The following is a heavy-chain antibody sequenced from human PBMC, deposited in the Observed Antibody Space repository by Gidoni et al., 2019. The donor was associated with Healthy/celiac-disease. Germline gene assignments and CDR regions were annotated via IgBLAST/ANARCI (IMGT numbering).Heavy chain of an antibody. D-gene: IGHD2-21*02. V-gene: IGHV1-3*01. Sequence: QVQLVQSGAEVKKPGASVKVSCKASGYTFTSYAMHWVRQAPGQRLEWMGWINAGNGNTKYSQKFQGRVTITRDTSASTAYMELSSLRSEDTAVYYCARGDSCGGDCYNFWGQGTLVTVSS. CDR1: GYTFTSYA. J-gene: IGHJ4*02. CDR2: INAGNGNT. CDR3: ARGDSCGGDCYNF.